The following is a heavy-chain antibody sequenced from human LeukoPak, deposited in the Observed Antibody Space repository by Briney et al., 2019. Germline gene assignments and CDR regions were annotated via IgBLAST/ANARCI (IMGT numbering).Heavy chain of an antibody. CDR3: ASQGHHGKIVGTTLSYFYMDV. J-gene: IGHJ6*03. D-gene: IGHD1-26*01. Sequence: SETLSLTCAVYGGSFSGYYWSWIRQPPGKGLEWIGEINHSGSTNYNPSLKSRVTISVDTSKNQFSLRLSSVTAADTAFYYCASQGHHGKIVGTTLSYFYMDVWGKGTTVTVSS. CDR1: GGSFSGYY. CDR2: INHSGST. V-gene: IGHV4-34*01.